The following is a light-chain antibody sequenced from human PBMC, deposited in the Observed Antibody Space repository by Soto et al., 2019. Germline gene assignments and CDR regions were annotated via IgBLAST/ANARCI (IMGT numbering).Light chain of an antibody. CDR3: ASWDDNLNGGV. V-gene: IGLV1-44*01. CDR2: TDY. CDR1: SSNIGTYT. J-gene: IGLJ3*02. Sequence: QSVLIQPPSASGTPGQRVTISCSGTSSNIGTYTVNWYQQLPGTAPKLLIYTDYQRPSGVPDRFSGSKSGTSASLAINGLHSEDEADYYCASWDDNLNGGVFGGGTKLTVL.